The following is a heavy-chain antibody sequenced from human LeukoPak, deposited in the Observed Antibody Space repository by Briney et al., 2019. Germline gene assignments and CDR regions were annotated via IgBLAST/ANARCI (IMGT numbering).Heavy chain of an antibody. CDR1: GGSISSYY. J-gene: IGHJ6*02. CDR3: ARLLNTVKWPYYYYGMDV. CDR2: IYYSGST. D-gene: IGHD4-4*01. V-gene: IGHV4-59*08. Sequence: TSETLSLTCTVSGGSISSYYWSWIRQPPGKGLEWIGYIYYSGSTNYNPSLKSRVTISVDTSKNQFSLKLSSVTAADTAVYYCARLLNTVKWPYYYYGMDVWGQGTTVTVSS.